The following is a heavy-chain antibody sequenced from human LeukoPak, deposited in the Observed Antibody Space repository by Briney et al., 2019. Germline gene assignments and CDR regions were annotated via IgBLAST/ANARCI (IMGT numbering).Heavy chain of an antibody. CDR2: IKERGSEK. Sequence: GALRPPCGAPGITFRKFLVNWVRQAPGEGLGGGAQIKERGSEKYYVDSVKGRFTISRDNAKNSLYLQMNSLRAEDTAVYYCARGGESTILRISYYYYGMDVWGQGTTVTVSS. D-gene: IGHD3-9*01. V-gene: IGHV3-7*01. J-gene: IGHJ6*02. CDR1: GITFRKFL. CDR3: ARGGESTILRISYYYYGMDV.